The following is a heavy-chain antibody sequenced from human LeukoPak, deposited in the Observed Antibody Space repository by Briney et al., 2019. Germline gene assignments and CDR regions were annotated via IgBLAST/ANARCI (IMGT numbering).Heavy chain of an antibody. CDR1: GXXXXXHX. CDR3: XXXXXXVXSQ. V-gene: IGHV3-7*01. CDR2: IKQDGSDK. J-gene: IGHJ4*02. Sequence: SGXXXXXHXMHWVRQAPGXGLKWVANIKQDGSDKNYVESVKGRFTISREXAKNSLYLEMNSLRAEDTAVYYCXXXXXXVXSQWGQXXXVTVSP.